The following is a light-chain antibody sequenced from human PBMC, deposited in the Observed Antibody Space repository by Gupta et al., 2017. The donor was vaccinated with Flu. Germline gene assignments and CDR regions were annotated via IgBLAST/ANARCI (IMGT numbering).Light chain of an antibody. CDR1: QRITSGY. V-gene: IGKV3-20*01. J-gene: IGKJ3*01. CDR2: NAT. Sequence: IVLTQSPGTLSLSPGETATLSCRASQRITSGYLAWYQQRPGQAPPLLIYNATSRAAGIPDRISGSDSGTDFSLTITSLEPEDFGVYYCQQDDPSPQSFGRGTKVAVK. CDR3: QQDDPSPQS.